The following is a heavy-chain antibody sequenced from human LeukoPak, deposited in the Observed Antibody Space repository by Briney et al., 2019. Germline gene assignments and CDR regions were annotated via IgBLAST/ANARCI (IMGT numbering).Heavy chain of an antibody. CDR2: VYHNGDT. V-gene: IGHV4-39*07. CDR3: ARASLSDSSAYP. D-gene: IGHD3-22*01. CDR1: GGSISSSSYY. Sequence: PSETLSLTCTVSGGSISSSSYYWPWIRQPPGKGLEWVGSVYHNGDTYYNPALKSRVTISVDTSKNQFSLKLSLVTAADTTVYYCARASLSDSSAYPWGQGTLVTVSS. J-gene: IGHJ5*02.